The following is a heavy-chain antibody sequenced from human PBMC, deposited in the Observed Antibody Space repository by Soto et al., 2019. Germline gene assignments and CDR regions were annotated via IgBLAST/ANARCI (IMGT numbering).Heavy chain of an antibody. V-gene: IGHV1-46*01. J-gene: IGHJ4*02. CDR2: INPSIGTT. CDR1: GYTFTSQN. CDR3: ISTLGARSDY. D-gene: IGHD1-26*01. Sequence: ASVKVSCKASGYTFTSQNMHWVRQAPGQGLEWMGVINPSIGTTTYAQKFQGRVTMTSDTSTSSVYMEVSSLRSEDTAVYYCISTLGARSDYWGQGTLVTVSS.